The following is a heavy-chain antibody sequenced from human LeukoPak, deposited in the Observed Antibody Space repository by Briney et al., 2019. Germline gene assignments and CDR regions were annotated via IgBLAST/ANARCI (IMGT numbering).Heavy chain of an antibody. CDR2: IYNSGST. J-gene: IGHJ4*02. V-gene: IGHV4-59*08. D-gene: IGHD6-19*01. CDR1: GGSISSYY. Sequence: SETLSLTCTVSGGSISSYYWGWIRQPPGKGLEWIGSIYNSGSTNYNPSLRSRVTISQDTSTNQISLKLSSVTAADTAVYYCAGGGHWLPFDSWVQGTLVTVFS. CDR3: AGGGHWLPFDS.